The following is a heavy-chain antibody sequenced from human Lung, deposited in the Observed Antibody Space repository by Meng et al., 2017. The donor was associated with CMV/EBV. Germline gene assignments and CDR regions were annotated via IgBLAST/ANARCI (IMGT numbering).Heavy chain of an antibody. J-gene: IGHJ6*02. D-gene: IGHD3-10*01. CDR2: ISSSGSYI. V-gene: IGHV3-21*06. CDR3: ARDYGSRGMDV. CDR1: GFTFSSYT. Sequence: GGSXRLXXAASGFTFSSYTLNWVRQPPGEGLEWVSSISSSGSYIYYAASVKGRFTISRVNAENSLYLQMSGLRAEDTAVYFCARDYGSRGMDVWGQGTTVTVSS.